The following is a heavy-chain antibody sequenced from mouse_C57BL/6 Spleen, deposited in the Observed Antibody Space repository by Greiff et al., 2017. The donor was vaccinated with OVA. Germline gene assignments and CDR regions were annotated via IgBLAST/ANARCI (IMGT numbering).Heavy chain of an antibody. CDR3: ARVYYGSSSYFDY. CDR2: INPNNGGT. V-gene: IGHV1-26*01. CDR1: GYTFTDYY. D-gene: IGHD1-1*01. J-gene: IGHJ2*01. Sequence: EVQLQQSGPELVKPGASVKISCKASGYTFTDYYMNWVKQSHGKSLEWIGDINPNNGGTSYNQKFKGKAKLTVDKSSSTAYMELRSLPSEDSAVYYCARVYYGSSSYFDYWGQGTTLTVSS.